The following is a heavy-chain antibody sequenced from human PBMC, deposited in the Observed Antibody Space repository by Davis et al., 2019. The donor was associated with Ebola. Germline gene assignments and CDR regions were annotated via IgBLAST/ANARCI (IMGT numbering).Heavy chain of an antibody. V-gene: IGHV1-69*13. D-gene: IGHD6-19*01. CDR1: GGTFSSYA. J-gene: IGHJ4*02. CDR3: ARGGRPRGAYSSGWYYFDY. CDR2: IIPIFGTA. Sequence: SVKVSCKASGGTFSSYAISWVRQAPGQGLEWMGGIIPIFGTANYAQKFQGRVTITADESTSTAYMELRSLRSDDTAVYYCARGGRPRGAYSSGWYYFDYWGQGTLVTVSS.